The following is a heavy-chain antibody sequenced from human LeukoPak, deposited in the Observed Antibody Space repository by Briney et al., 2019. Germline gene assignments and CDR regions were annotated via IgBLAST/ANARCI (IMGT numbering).Heavy chain of an antibody. V-gene: IGHV3-9*01. J-gene: IGHJ4*02. CDR2: ISWNSGSI. CDR3: ARGVYHFDY. CDR1: GFTFDDYA. Sequence: GGSLRLSCAASGFTFDDYAMHWVRQAPGKGLEWVSGISWNSGSIGYADSVKGRFTISRDNAKNSLYLQMNSLRAEDTAVYYCARGVYHFDYWGQGTLVTVSS.